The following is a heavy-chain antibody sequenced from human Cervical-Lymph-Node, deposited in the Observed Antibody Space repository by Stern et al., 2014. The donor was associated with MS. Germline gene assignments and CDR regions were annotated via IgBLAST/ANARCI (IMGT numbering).Heavy chain of an antibody. CDR2: IIPILGIA. CDR3: AQFPPRGSGSYWFDP. Sequence: VQLVESGAEVKKPGSSVKVSCKASGGTFSSYTISWVRQAPGQGLEWMGRIIPILGIANYAQKFQGRVTITADKSTSTAYMELSSLRSEDTAVYYCAQFPPRGSGSYWFDPWGQGTLVTVSS. D-gene: IGHD3-10*01. J-gene: IGHJ5*02. V-gene: IGHV1-69*09. CDR1: GGTFSSYT.